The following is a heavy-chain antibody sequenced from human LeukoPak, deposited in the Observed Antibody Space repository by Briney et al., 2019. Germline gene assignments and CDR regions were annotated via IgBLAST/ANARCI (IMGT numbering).Heavy chain of an antibody. J-gene: IGHJ5*02. Sequence: ASVKVSCKASGGTFSSYGINWVRQAPGQGLEWMGGIIPIFGTANYAQKFQGRVTITADESTSTAYMELSSLRSEDTAVYYCARAKGYCSGGSCYSPAEPWGQGTLVTVSS. CDR2: IIPIFGTA. CDR3: ARAKGYCSGGSCYSPAEP. V-gene: IGHV1-69*13. D-gene: IGHD2-15*01. CDR1: GGTFSSYG.